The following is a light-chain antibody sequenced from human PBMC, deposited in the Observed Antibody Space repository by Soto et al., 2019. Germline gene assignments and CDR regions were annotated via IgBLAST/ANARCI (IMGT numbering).Light chain of an antibody. Sequence: EIVLTQSPGTLSLSPGERATLSCRASQSVSSSYLAWYQQKPGQAPRLLIYGASSRATGIPDRFSGSGSGTDFTLTSSRLEPEDFAVYYCQQYGSSPPVTFGGGTKVEIK. CDR1: QSVSSSY. CDR2: GAS. J-gene: IGKJ4*01. CDR3: QQYGSSPPVT. V-gene: IGKV3-20*01.